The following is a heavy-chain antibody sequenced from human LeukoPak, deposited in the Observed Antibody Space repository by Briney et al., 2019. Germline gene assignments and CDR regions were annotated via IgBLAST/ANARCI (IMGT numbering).Heavy chain of an antibody. CDR2: IYPGDSDT. CDR1: GCSFTSYW. D-gene: IGHD2-2*01. CDR3: ARSAVPAAIDWFDP. Sequence: GEALQIFCKGSGCSFTSYWIGWVRQMPGKGMEWMGVIYPGDSDTRYSPSFQGQVTISADKSISTAYLQWSSLKASDTAMYYCARSAVPAAIDWFDPWGQGTLVTVSP. V-gene: IGHV5-51*01. J-gene: IGHJ5*02.